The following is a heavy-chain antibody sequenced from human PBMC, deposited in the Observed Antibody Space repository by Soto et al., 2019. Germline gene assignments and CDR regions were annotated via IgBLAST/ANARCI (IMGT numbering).Heavy chain of an antibody. CDR3: ARRDPGYSYDSYYYYDMDV. CDR2: IYYSGST. D-gene: IGHD5-18*01. CDR1: GGSISSGSYY. J-gene: IGHJ6*02. Sequence: SETLSLTCTVSGGSISSGSYYWGWIRQPPGKGLEWIGSIYYSGSTYYNPSLKSRVTISVDTSKNQVSLKMSSVTAADTAVYYCARRDPGYSYDSYYYYDMDVWGQGTTVTAP. V-gene: IGHV4-39*01.